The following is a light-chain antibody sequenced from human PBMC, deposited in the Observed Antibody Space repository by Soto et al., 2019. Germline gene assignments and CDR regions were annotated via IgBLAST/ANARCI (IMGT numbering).Light chain of an antibody. Sequence: QSALTQPASVSGSPGQSIAISCTGTSSDVGAYHYVSWYQQHPGKAPKLMISEVTNRPSGVSDRFSGSKSGNTASLTISGLQAEDEADYYCSSFTSRCTFVFGTGTKLTVL. CDR2: EVT. V-gene: IGLV2-14*01. CDR3: SSFTSRCTFV. J-gene: IGLJ1*01. CDR1: SSDVGAYHY.